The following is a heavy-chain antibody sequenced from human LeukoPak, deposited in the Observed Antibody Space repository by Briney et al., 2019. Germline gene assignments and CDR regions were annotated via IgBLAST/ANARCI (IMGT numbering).Heavy chain of an antibody. D-gene: IGHD3-22*01. Sequence: GGSLRLSCAASGFTFSSYGMHWVRQAPGKGLEWVAVIWYDGSNKYYADSVKGRFTISRDNSKNTVYLQMNSLRAEDTAVYYCAKEGEYYDSSGYCDYWGQGTLVTVSS. CDR1: GFTFSSYG. V-gene: IGHV3-33*06. CDR3: AKEGEYYDSSGYCDY. CDR2: IWYDGSNK. J-gene: IGHJ4*02.